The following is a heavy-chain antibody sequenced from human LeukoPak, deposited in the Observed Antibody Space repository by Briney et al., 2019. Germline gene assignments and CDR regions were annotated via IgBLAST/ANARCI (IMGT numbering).Heavy chain of an antibody. V-gene: IGHV1-46*01. CDR1: GYTFTSYY. J-gene: IGHJ5*02. CDR2: INPSGGST. D-gene: IGHD3-10*01. CDR3: ARGGVIITSWFDP. Sequence: ASVKVSCKASGYTFTSYYMHWVRQAPGQGLEWMGIINPSGGSTSYAQKFQGRVTMTRDMSTSTVYMELSSLRSEDTAVYYYARGGVIITSWFDPWGQGTLVTVSS.